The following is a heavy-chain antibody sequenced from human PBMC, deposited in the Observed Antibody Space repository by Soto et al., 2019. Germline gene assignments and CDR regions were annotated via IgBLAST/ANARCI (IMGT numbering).Heavy chain of an antibody. J-gene: IGHJ4*02. CDR2: IIPILGIA. V-gene: IGHV1-69*02. CDR1: GGTFSSYT. Sequence: QVQLVQSGAEVKKPGSSVKVSCKASGGTFSSYTISWVRQAPGQGLEWMGRIIPILGIANYAQKFQGRVTITADKSTSTAYMELSSLRSQDTAVYYCARVGTVTSHDYWGQGTLVTVSS. D-gene: IGHD4-17*01. CDR3: ARVGTVTSHDY.